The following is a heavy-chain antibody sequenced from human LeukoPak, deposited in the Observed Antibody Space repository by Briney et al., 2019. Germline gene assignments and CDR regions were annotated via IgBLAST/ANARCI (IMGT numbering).Heavy chain of an antibody. CDR1: GGSISSGDYY. CDR3: ARSLEVRCYDILTGYYNGYYYYYGMDV. CDR2: IYYSGST. D-gene: IGHD3-9*01. V-gene: IGHV4-30-4*02. J-gene: IGHJ6*02. Sequence: PSETLSLTCTVSGGSISSGDYYWSWIRQPPGKGLEWIGYIYYSGSTYYNPSLKSRVTISVDTSKNQFSLKLSSVTAADTAVYYCARSLEVRCYDILTGYYNGYYYYYGMDVWGQGTTVTVSS.